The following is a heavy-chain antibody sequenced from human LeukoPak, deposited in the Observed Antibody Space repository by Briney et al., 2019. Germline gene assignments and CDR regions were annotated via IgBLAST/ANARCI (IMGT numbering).Heavy chain of an antibody. CDR3: ARLGYGTDAGDDFDY. Sequence: ASVKVSCKASGGTFSSYAISWVRQAPGQGLERMGGIIPIFGTANYAQKFQGRVTITADKSTSTAYMELSSLRSEDTAVYYCARLGYGTDAGDDFDYWGQGTLVTVSS. D-gene: IGHD4-17*01. CDR2: IIPIFGTA. V-gene: IGHV1-69*06. CDR1: GGTFSSYA. J-gene: IGHJ4*02.